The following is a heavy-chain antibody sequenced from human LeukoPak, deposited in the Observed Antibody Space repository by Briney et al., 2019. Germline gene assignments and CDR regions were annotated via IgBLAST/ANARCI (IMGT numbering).Heavy chain of an antibody. CDR3: AGTYNWNDALDY. J-gene: IGHJ4*02. CDR1: GFTFSDYY. Sequence: GGSLRLSRAASGFTFSDYYMSWIRQAPGKGLEWVSYISSSSSYTNYADSVKGRFTISRDNAKNSLYLQMNSLRAEDTAVYYCAGTYNWNDALDYWGQGTLVTVSS. CDR2: ISSSSSYT. V-gene: IGHV3-11*03. D-gene: IGHD1-20*01.